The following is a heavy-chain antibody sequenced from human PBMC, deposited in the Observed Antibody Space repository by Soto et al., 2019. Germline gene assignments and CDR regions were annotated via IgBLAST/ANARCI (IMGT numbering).Heavy chain of an antibody. CDR1: GFTFTSSA. CDR2: IVVGSGNT. J-gene: IGHJ4*02. Sequence: SVKVSCKASGFTFTSSAVQWVRQARGQRLEWIGWIVVGSGNTNYAQKFQERVTITRDMSTNTAYMELSSLRSEDTAVYYCAALRVTYSSGWYDVDYWGQGTLVTV. D-gene: IGHD6-19*01. CDR3: AALRVTYSSGWYDVDY. V-gene: IGHV1-58*01.